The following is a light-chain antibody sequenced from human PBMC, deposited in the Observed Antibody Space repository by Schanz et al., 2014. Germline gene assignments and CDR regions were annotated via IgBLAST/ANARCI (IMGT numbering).Light chain of an antibody. Sequence: EIVLTQSPATLSLSPGERATLSCRASQTVTTTSLAWFQQKPGQPPRLLIYGASTRATGIPARFSGSGSRTEFTLTISSLQSEDFAVYYCQQYNNWPLTFGGGTKVEIK. J-gene: IGKJ4*01. V-gene: IGKV3-15*01. CDR1: QTVTTTS. CDR2: GAS. CDR3: QQYNNWPLT.